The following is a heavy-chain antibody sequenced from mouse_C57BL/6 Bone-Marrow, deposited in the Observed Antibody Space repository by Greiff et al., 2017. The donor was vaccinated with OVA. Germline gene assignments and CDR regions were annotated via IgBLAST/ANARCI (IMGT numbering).Heavy chain of an antibody. CDR1: GYTFTDYY. CDR3: ARYWDRAY. Sequence: VQLQQSGPELVKPGASVKISCKASGYTFTDYYMNWVKQSHGKSLEWIGDINPNNGGTSYNEKFKGKATLTVDKSSSTAYMELRSLTSEDSAVYYCARYWDRAYWGKGTLVTVSA. D-gene: IGHD4-1*01. CDR2: INPNNGGT. V-gene: IGHV1-26*01. J-gene: IGHJ3*01.